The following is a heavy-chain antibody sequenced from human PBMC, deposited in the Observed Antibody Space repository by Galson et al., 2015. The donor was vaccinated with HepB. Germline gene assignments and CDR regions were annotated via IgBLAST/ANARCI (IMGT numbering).Heavy chain of an antibody. CDR2: INPSGGST. CDR3: ARERRNYYDIPFYNWFDP. CDR1: GYTFTSYY. V-gene: IGHV1-46*03. Sequence: SVKVSCKASGYTFTSYYMHWVRQAPGQGLEWMGIINPSGGSTSYAQKFQGRVTMTRDTATSTVYMELSSLRSEDTDVYYCARERRNYYDIPFYNWFDPWGQRTLVTVSS. D-gene: IGHD3-9*01. J-gene: IGHJ5*02.